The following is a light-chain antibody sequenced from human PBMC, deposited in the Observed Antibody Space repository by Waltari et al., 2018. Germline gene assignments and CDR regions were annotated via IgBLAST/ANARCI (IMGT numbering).Light chain of an antibody. J-gene: IGLJ3*02. V-gene: IGLV6-57*01. CDR1: SGSIASNY. CDR2: EYN. Sequence: FMLTQPHPVSESPGKTVTISCTRSSGSIASNYVQWNQQRPGSSPTAVIYEYNQRPSGVPDLFSCSSDSFSNSASLTISGLKTENEADYYCQSYDNRNHWVFGGGTKLTVL. CDR3: QSYDNRNHWV.